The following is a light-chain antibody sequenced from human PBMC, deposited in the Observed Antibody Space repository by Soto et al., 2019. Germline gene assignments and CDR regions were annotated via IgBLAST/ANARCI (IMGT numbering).Light chain of an antibody. V-gene: IGLV1-51*01. J-gene: IGLJ2*01. Sequence: QSVLTQPPSVSAAPGQKVTISCSGSSSNIGNNYVSWYQQLPGTAPKLLIYDNNKRPSGIPDRFSGSKSGTSATLGITGLQTEDEADYYCGTCDSSLSAVVFGGGTKLTVL. CDR2: DNN. CDR1: SSNIGNNY. CDR3: GTCDSSLSAVV.